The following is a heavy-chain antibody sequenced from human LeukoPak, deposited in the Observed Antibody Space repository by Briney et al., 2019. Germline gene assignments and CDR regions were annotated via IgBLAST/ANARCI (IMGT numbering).Heavy chain of an antibody. J-gene: IGHJ4*02. CDR3: ARGGYSSSWYHFDY. CDR1: GVTLSNYA. CDR2: ISSSGSGGNT. V-gene: IGHV3-23*01. Sequence: GGSLRLSCVASGVTLSNYAMSWARQAPGKGLEWVSGISSSGSGGNTYYADSVKGRFTISRDNSKNTLFLQMNSLRAEDTAVYYCARGGYSSSWYHFDYWGQGTPVTVSS. D-gene: IGHD6-13*01.